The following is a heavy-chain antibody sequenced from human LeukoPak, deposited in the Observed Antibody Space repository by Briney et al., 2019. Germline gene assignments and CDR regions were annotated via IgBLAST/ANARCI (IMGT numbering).Heavy chain of an antibody. CDR2: INPNSGGT. CDR3: ARVRTRYYFDY. J-gene: IGHJ4*02. Sequence: GASVKVSCRASGYTFTGYYMHWVRQAPGQGLEWMGWINPNSGGTNYAQKFQGRVTVTRDTSISTAYMELSRLRSDDTAVYYCARVRTRYYFDYWGQGTLVTVSS. V-gene: IGHV1-2*02. CDR1: GYTFTGYY.